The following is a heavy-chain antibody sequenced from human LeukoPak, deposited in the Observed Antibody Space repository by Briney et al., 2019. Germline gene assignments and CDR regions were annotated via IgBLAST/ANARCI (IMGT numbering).Heavy chain of an antibody. CDR3: ARVGIVEQWLEVYYFDY. CDR2: ISGSGGST. D-gene: IGHD6-19*01. V-gene: IGHV3-23*01. CDR1: GFTFSSYA. Sequence: PGGSLRLSCAASGFTFSSYAMSWVRQAPGKGLEWVSAISGSGGSTYYADSVKGRFTISRDNAKNSLYLQMNSLRAEDTAVYYCARVGIVEQWLEVYYFDYWGQGTLVTVSS. J-gene: IGHJ4*02.